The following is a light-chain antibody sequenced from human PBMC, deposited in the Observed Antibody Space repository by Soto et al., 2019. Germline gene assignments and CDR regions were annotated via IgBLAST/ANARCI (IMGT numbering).Light chain of an antibody. Sequence: QSVLTQPPSASGTPGRGFTLPNSETTANIGGTNYAYGYQQFPGTPPKLVIHSNNLRPSGVPERISGSKSGSSASLAISGLRSEDEAEYYCASWDDSLRAVIFGGGTKLTVL. CDR3: ASWDDSLRAVI. CDR1: TANIGGTNY. CDR2: SNN. J-gene: IGLJ2*01. V-gene: IGLV1-47*02.